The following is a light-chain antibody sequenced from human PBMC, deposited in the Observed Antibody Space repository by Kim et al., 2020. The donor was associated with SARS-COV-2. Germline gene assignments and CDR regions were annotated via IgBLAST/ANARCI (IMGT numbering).Light chain of an antibody. V-gene: IGLV3-19*01. CDR2: AKN. Sequence: SSELTQDPAVSVALGQTVSITCQGDSLRSYSASWYQQKPGQAPVLVINAKNNRPPGIPDRCSGSTSGNTVSLTITGAQAEDEADYYCKSRDSSGNHLVFGGGTQLTVL. CDR3: KSRDSSGNHLV. CDR1: SLRSYS. J-gene: IGLJ3*02.